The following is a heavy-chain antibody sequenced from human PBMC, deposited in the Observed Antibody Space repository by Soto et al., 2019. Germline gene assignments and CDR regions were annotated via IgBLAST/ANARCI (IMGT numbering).Heavy chain of an antibody. V-gene: IGHV3-73*01. Sequence: GVTLRRSCAASAFTFSGSAMHWFRQDSGQGLEWVGRIRSKANSYATAYAASVKGRFTISRDDSKNTAYLQMNSLKTEDTAVYYCTRLVEAPAGYYGMDVWGQGTTVTVSS. D-gene: IGHD2-21*01. CDR2: IRSKANSYAT. J-gene: IGHJ6*02. CDR3: TRLVEAPAGYYGMDV. CDR1: AFTFSGSA.